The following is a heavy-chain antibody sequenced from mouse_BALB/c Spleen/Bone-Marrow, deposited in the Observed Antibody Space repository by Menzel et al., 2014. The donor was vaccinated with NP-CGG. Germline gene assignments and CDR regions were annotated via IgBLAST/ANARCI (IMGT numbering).Heavy chain of an antibody. CDR3: TRLPH. CDR1: GYTFTNYY. J-gene: IGHJ4*01. Sequence: QVQLQQSGAELAKPGASVKLSCRASGYTFTNYYMYWVKQRPGQGLEWIGEINPSNGGTNFNEKFKSKATLTVDKSSSTAYMQLSSLTSEDSAVYYCTRLPHWGQGTSVTVSS. V-gene: IGHV1S81*02. CDR2: INPSNGGT. D-gene: IGHD5-1*01.